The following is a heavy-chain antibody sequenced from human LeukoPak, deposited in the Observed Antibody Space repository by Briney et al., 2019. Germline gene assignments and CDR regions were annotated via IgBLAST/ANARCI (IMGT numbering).Heavy chain of an antibody. J-gene: IGHJ3*02. V-gene: IGHV1-46*01. CDR1: GYTFTSYY. D-gene: IGHD2-8*01. CDR3: ARGYCTNGVCKRGSAFDI. CDR2: INPSGGST. Sequence: GASVKVSCKASGYTFTSYYMHWVRQAPGQGLEWMGIINPSGGSTSYAQKFQGRVTMTRDMSTSTVYMELSSLRSEDTAVYYCARGYCTNGVCKRGSAFDIWGQGTMVTVSS.